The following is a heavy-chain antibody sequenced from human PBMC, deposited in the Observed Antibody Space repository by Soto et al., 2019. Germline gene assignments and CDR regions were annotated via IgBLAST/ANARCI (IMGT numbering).Heavy chain of an antibody. D-gene: IGHD1-26*01. CDR1: GCTFINYA. J-gene: IGHJ3*02. CDR2: ISGSGGST. V-gene: IGHV3-23*01. CDR3: AIQILGEEDVSDI. Sequence: EVQLLESGGGLVQPGGSLRLSCAAAGCTFINYAISWVRQSPGKGLEWVSHISGSGGSTYYADSVKGRFTISRDNSKNTLYLQMNSLRAEDTAVYYCAIQILGEEDVSDIWGQGTMVTISS.